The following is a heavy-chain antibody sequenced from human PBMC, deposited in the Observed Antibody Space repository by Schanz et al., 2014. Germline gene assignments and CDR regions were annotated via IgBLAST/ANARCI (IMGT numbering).Heavy chain of an antibody. CDR2: VSRSTPDI. CDR1: GFTFSSYA. D-gene: IGHD1-26*01. Sequence: EVQLLESGGGLVQPGGSLRLSCAASGFTFSSYAMSWVRQAPGKGLEWVSYVSRSTPDIYYADSMKGRFTVSRDNAENALYLQMNSLRAEDTGLYFCARGGSGSHYRLDYWGQGTLVTVSS. CDR3: ARGGSGSHYRLDY. V-gene: IGHV3-48*01. J-gene: IGHJ4*02.